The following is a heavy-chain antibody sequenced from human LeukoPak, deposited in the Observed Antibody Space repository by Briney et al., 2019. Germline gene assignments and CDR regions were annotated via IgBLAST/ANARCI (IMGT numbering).Heavy chain of an antibody. CDR2: IYYSGST. CDR3: ARHSKYYYDSSGSYVGYFQH. J-gene: IGHJ1*01. V-gene: IGHV4-59*08. CDR1: GGSISVYY. D-gene: IGHD3-22*01. Sequence: SETLSLTCTVSGGSISVYYWSGIRQPPGKGLEWIGYIYYSGSTNYNPSLKSRVTISVDTSKNQFSLKLSSVTAADTAVYYCARHSKYYYDSSGSYVGYFQHWGQGTLVTVSS.